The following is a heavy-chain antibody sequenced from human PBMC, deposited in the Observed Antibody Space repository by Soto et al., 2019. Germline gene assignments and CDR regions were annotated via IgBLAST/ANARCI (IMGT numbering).Heavy chain of an antibody. J-gene: IGHJ4*02. CDR2: ISHSGST. CDR1: GGSISSAAYY. CDR3: AREYTYGSNFFDC. Sequence: QVQLQESGPGLVKPSQTLSLTCTVSGGSISSAAYYWSWIRQHPGKGLEWIGYISHSGSTYYNPSLKSRVIISVDTSKNQFSLSFASVTAADTAVYYCAREYTYGSNFFDCWGQGALVPVSS. D-gene: IGHD2-2*02. V-gene: IGHV4-31*03.